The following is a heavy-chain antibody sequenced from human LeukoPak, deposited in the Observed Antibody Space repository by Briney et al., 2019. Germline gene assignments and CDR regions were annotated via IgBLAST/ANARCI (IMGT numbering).Heavy chain of an antibody. CDR2: INPNSGGT. D-gene: IGHD2-2*02. CDR1: GYTFTGYY. Sequence: GASVKVSCKASGYTFTGYYMHWVRQAPGQGLEWMGWINPNSGGTNYAQKFQGRATMTRDTSISKAYMELSRLRSDDAAVYYCARDLWNPIVVVPAAIQFAFEIWGQETMVTVSS. CDR3: ARDLWNPIVVVPAAIQFAFEI. J-gene: IGHJ3*02. V-gene: IGHV1-2*02.